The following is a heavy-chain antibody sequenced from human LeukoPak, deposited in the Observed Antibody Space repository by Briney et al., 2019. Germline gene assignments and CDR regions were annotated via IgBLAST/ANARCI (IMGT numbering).Heavy chain of an antibody. V-gene: IGHV4-39*07. J-gene: IGHJ4*02. D-gene: IGHD6-25*01. Sequence: SETLSLTCIVSGGSISSSSYYWGWIRQPPGKGLEWIGSIYYSGSTYYNPSLKSRVTISVDTSKNQFSLRLSSVNAADTAVYYCARDILATSIAAPYYWGQGTLVTVSS. CDR2: IYYSGST. CDR1: GGSISSSSYY. CDR3: ARDILATSIAAPYY.